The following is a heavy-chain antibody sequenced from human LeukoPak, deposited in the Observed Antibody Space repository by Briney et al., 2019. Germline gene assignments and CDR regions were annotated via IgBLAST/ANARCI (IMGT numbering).Heavy chain of an antibody. J-gene: IGHJ4*02. CDR1: GYTFTTYG. CDR3: ARTVTTSSYYFDY. D-gene: IGHD4-17*01. Sequence: ASVKVSCKASGYTFTTYGVSWVRQAPGQGLEWMGWISGYDGNTNYAQKLRGRVTMTTDTSTSTAYMGLRSLRSDDTALYYCARTVTTSSYYFDYWGQGTLATVSS. V-gene: IGHV1-18*01. CDR2: ISGYDGNT.